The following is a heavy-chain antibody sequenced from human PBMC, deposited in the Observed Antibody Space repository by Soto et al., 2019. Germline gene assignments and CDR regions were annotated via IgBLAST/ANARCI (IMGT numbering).Heavy chain of an antibody. CDR1: GFSFSSYG. Sequence: QVQRVESGGGVVQPGRSLRLSCAASGFSFSSYGMHWVRQAPGKGLEWVAMISYDGTDEYYADSVKGRFTISRDNSNNAMYRPMNSPSAQVTAVYYCAKLDSHCKDPFDYWGQGTLVTVSS. J-gene: IGHJ4*02. CDR2: ISYDGTDE. CDR3: AKLDSHCKDPFDY. D-gene: IGHD1-1*01. V-gene: IGHV3-30*18.